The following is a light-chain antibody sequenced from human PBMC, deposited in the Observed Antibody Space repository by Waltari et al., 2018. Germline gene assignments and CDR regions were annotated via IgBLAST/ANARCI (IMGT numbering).Light chain of an antibody. CDR2: AVS. V-gene: IGLV2-23*02. J-gene: IGLJ2*01. CDR3: SSYAGSRKGV. CDR1: SSDVGNYKR. Sequence: QSALTQPASVSGSPGQSITISCTGTSSDVGNYKRVSWYQQHPGKAPKLMIYAVSKRPSGVSGRFSGSKSGDMASLTISGLQPEDEAEYFCSSYAGSRKGVFGGGTKVTVL.